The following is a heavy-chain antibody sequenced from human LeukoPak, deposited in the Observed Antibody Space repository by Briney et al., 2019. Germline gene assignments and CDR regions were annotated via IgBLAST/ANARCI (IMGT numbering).Heavy chain of an antibody. CDR1: GGTFSSYA. CDR2: IIPIFGTA. Sequence: ASVKVSCKASGGTFSSYAISWVRQAPGQGLEWMGGIIPIFGTANYAQKFQGRVTITADESTSTAYMELSSLRSEDTAVYYCAELAVAGTPFDYWGQGTLVTVSS. CDR3: AELAVAGTPFDY. D-gene: IGHD6-19*01. V-gene: IGHV1-69*13. J-gene: IGHJ4*02.